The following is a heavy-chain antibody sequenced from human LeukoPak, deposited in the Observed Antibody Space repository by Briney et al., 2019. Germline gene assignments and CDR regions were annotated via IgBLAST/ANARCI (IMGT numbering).Heavy chain of an antibody. CDR3: VREHSGSSGRAFDI. J-gene: IGHJ3*02. Sequence: PGGSLRLSCAASGFTFSSYWMHWVRQAPGKGLVWVSRISTDGSSTNSADSVKGRFTISRDNAKNMLYLQMNSLRAEDTAVYYCVREHSGSSGRAFDIWGQGTMVTVS. CDR2: ISTDGSST. CDR1: GFTFSSYW. V-gene: IGHV3-74*01. D-gene: IGHD6-6*01.